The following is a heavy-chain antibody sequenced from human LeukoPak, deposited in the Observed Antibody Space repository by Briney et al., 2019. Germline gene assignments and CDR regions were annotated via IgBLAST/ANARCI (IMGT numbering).Heavy chain of an antibody. CDR2: IRYDGSNK. Sequence: GGSLRLSCAASGFTFSNYAMHWVRQAPGKGLEWVAFIRYDGSNKYYADSVKGRFTISRDNSKNTLYLQMNSLRAEDTAVYYCARVGAYGSGFMDVWGKGTTVTISS. V-gene: IGHV3-30*02. CDR1: GFTFSNYA. J-gene: IGHJ6*03. D-gene: IGHD3-10*01. CDR3: ARVGAYGSGFMDV.